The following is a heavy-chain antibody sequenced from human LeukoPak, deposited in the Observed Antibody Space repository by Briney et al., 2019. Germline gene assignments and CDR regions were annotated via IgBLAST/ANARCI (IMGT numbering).Heavy chain of an antibody. V-gene: IGHV4-34*01. CDR1: GGSFSGYY. D-gene: IGHD6-13*01. CDR2: INHSGST. CDR3: ARVPTAAGTFGWFDP. J-gene: IGHJ5*02. Sequence: SETLSLTCAVYGGSFSGYYRSWIRQPPGKGLEWIGEINHSGSTNYNPSLKSRVTISVDTSKNQFSLKLSSVTAADTAVYYCARVPTAAGTFGWFDPWGQGTLVTVSS.